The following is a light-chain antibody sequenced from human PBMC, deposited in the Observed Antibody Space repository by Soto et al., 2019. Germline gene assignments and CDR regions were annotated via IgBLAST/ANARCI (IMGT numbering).Light chain of an antibody. J-gene: IGLJ1*01. Sequence: QSVLTQPASVSGSPGQSITISCTGTSSDVGGYNYASWYQQHPGKAPKLMIYDVSNRPSGVSNRFSGSKSGNTASLTISGLQAEDEADYYCSSYTRSSTLYVFGTGTRSPS. CDR3: SSYTRSSTLYV. CDR2: DVS. CDR1: SSDVGGYNY. V-gene: IGLV2-14*01.